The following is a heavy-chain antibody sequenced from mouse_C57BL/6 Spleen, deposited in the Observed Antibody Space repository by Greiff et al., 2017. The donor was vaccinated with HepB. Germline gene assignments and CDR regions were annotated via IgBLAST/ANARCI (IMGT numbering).Heavy chain of an antibody. J-gene: IGHJ4*01. Sequence: LQESGAELVRPGTSVKVSCKASGYAFTNYLIEWVKQRPGQGLEWIGVINPGSGGTNYNEKFKGKATLTADKSSSTAYMQLSSLTSEDSAVYFCAREGDFYAMDYWGQGTSVTVSS. CDR2: INPGSGGT. V-gene: IGHV1-54*01. CDR3: AREGDFYAMDY. CDR1: GYAFTNYL.